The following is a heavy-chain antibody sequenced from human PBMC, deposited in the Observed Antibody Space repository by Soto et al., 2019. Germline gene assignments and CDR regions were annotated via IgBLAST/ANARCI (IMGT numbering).Heavy chain of an antibody. CDR2: INAGNGNT. CDR1: GYTFTSYA. CDR3: ASSAVIADYYYYGMDV. Sequence: ASVKVSCKASGYTFTSYAMHWVRQAPGQRLEWMGWINAGNGNTKYSQKFQGRVTITRDTSASTAYMELSSLRSEDTAVYYCASSAVIADYYYYGMDVWGQGTTVTVSS. V-gene: IGHV1-3*01. D-gene: IGHD2-2*01. J-gene: IGHJ6*02.